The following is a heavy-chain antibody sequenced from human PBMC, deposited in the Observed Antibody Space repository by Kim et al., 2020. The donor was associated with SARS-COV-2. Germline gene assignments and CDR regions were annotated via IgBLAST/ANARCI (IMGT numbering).Heavy chain of an antibody. CDR3: ARHNGYSSGWYVFDY. V-gene: IGHV4-39*01. CDR2: IYYSGST. Sequence: SETLSLTCTVSGGSISSSSYYWGWIRQPPGKGLEWIGSIYYSGSTYYNPSLKSRVTISVDTSKNQFSLKLSSVTAADTAVYYCARHNGYSSGWYVFDYWGQGTLVTVSS. J-gene: IGHJ4*02. CDR1: GGSISSSSYY. D-gene: IGHD6-19*01.